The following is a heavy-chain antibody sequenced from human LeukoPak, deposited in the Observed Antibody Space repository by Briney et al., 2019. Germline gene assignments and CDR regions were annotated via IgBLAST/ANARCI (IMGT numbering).Heavy chain of an antibody. CDR3: ARDRPYYYDSSGYYYGLS. J-gene: IGHJ4*02. CDR1: GFTFNNYT. Sequence: GGSLRLSCVASGFTFNNYTMNWVRQAPGKGLEWVSSISRSSIYIYYADSVKGRFTISRDNAKNSLYLQMNSLRADDTAVYYCARDRPYYYDSSGYYYGLSWGQGTLVTVSS. D-gene: IGHD3-22*01. V-gene: IGHV3-21*04. CDR2: ISRSSIYI.